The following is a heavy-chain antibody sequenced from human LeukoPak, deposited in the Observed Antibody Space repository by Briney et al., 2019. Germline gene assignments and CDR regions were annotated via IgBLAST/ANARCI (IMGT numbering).Heavy chain of an antibody. D-gene: IGHD6-13*01. CDR1: GFTFSNSA. CDR2: LSGSGITT. CDR3: ARDPAAWDY. V-gene: IGHV3-23*01. Sequence: GGSLRLSCAASGFTFSNSAMSWVRQAPGKGLEWVSTLSGSGITTYYADSVKGRFTISRDNSKNTLYLQMNSLRAEDTAVYYCARDPAAWDYWGQGTLVTVSS. J-gene: IGHJ4*02.